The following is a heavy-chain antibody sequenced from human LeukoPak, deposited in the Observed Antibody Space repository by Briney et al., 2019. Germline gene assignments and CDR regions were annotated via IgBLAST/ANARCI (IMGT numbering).Heavy chain of an antibody. CDR2: IWYDGSNK. J-gene: IGHJ4*02. D-gene: IGHD5-18*01. Sequence: GGSLRLSCAASGFTFNNYGMHWVRQAPGKGLEWVAVIWYDGSNKYYADSVKGRFTISRDNSKNTLYQQMNSLRAEDTAVYYCARRFSYGLDCWGQGILVTVSS. V-gene: IGHV3-33*01. CDR1: GFTFNNYG. CDR3: ARRFSYGLDC.